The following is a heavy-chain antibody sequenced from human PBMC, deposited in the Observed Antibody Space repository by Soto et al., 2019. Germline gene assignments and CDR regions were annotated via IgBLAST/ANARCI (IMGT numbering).Heavy chain of an antibody. D-gene: IGHD2-15*01. CDR2: ISYDGKNK. V-gene: IGHV3-30*19. J-gene: IGHJ4*02. CDR3: AIAKRRCSGGYCHGMDN. Sequence: QVHLVESGGGVVQPGRSLRLSCTVSGFTFSDYGMHWVRRAPDKGLEWVAVISYDGKNKYVTDSVKGRFSISRDNFSNTLTLKMNNLRPKDTAVYYCAIAKRRCSGGYCHGMDNWCQGTLVTVS. CDR1: GFTFSDYG.